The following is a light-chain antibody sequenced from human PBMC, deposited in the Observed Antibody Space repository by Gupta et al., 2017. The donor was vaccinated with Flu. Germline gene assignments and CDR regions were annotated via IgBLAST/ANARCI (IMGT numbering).Light chain of an antibody. V-gene: IGKV3-15*01. J-gene: IGKJ1*01. CDR1: QSVSSN. Sequence: ETVLTQSPATLSVSPGERATLSCRASQSVSSNLAWYQQQPGQAPRLLIYGASTRATGIPARFSGSGSGTEFTLTISSLQSEDFAFYYCQQYNNWPWTFGQGTKVEIK. CDR3: QQYNNWPWT. CDR2: GAS.